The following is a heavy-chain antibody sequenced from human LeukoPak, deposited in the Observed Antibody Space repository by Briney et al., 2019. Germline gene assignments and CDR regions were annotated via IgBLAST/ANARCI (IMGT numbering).Heavy chain of an antibody. CDR2: IIPIFGTA. J-gene: IGHJ4*02. Sequence: SVKVSCKASGGTFSSYAISWVRQAPGQGLEWMGGIIPIFGTANYAQKFQGRVTITADESASTAYMELSSLRSEDTAVYYCARVRSIAAAGTGPYYFDYWGQGTLVTVSS. D-gene: IGHD6-13*01. V-gene: IGHV1-69*13. CDR1: GGTFSSYA. CDR3: ARVRSIAAAGTGPYYFDY.